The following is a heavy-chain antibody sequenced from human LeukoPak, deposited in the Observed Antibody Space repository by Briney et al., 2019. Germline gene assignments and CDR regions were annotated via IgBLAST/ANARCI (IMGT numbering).Heavy chain of an antibody. V-gene: IGHV1-18*01. D-gene: IGHD3-3*01. CDR2: ISAYNGNT. CDR1: GYTFTSYG. Sequence: GASVKVSCKASGYTFTSYGIRWVPQAPGQGLEWMGWISAYNGNTNYAQKLQGRVTMNTDTSTSTAYMELRSLRSDDTAGYYCARDTYYDFWSGYPLDAFDIWGQGTMVTVSS. CDR3: ARDTYYDFWSGYPLDAFDI. J-gene: IGHJ3*02.